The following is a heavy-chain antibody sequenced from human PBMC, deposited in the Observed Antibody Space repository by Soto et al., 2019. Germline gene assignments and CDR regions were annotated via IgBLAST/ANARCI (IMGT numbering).Heavy chain of an antibody. V-gene: IGHV3-53*01. Sequence: EVQLLESGGGLIQPGGSLRLSCAASGLTVSSNFMSWVRQAPGKGLEWVSLLYTGGSTDYTASVKGRFTISRDNSKNMLYLQMSSLRAEDTAVYRCARDPDGSGPKFWGQGTMVIVSS. CDR2: LYTGGST. J-gene: IGHJ3*01. CDR1: GLTVSSNF. D-gene: IGHD3-10*01. CDR3: ARDPDGSGPKF.